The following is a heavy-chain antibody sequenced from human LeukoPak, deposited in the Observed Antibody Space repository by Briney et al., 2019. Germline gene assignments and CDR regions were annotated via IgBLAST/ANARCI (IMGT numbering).Heavy chain of an antibody. CDR1: GFTFDDYT. J-gene: IGHJ4*02. Sequence: GGSLRLSCAASGFTFDDYTMHWVRHAPGKGLEWVSGISWNSGSIGYADSVKGRFTISRDNAKNSLYLQMNSLRAEDTALYYCAKAIHYDSSGPSDYWGQGTLVTVSS. V-gene: IGHV3-9*01. D-gene: IGHD3-22*01. CDR2: ISWNSGSI. CDR3: AKAIHYDSSGPSDY.